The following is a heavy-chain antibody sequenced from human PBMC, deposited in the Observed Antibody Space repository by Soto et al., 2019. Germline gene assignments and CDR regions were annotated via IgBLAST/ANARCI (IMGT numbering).Heavy chain of an antibody. J-gene: IGHJ4*02. Sequence: PGGSLRLSCAASGFTFSSYAMSWVRQAPGKGLEWVSAISGSGGSTYYADSVKGRFTISRDNSKNTLYLQMNSLRAEDTAVYYFAKGYRRYCSSTSCFYSDYWGQGTLVTVSS. V-gene: IGHV3-23*01. D-gene: IGHD2-2*01. CDR3: AKGYRRYCSSTSCFYSDY. CDR2: ISGSGGST. CDR1: GFTFSSYA.